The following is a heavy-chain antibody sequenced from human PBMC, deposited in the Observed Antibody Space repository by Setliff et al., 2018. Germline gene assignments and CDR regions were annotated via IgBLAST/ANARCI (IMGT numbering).Heavy chain of an antibody. V-gene: IGHV2-70*12. CDR1: GFSLTTSGTC. Sequence: SGPTLVNPTQTLTLTCTFSGFSLTTSGTCVTWIRQPPGKALEWLARIDWDGDKYYNPSLRTRPTLSKDTSKNQVFLTMTNMDPVDAGTYYYAHKLHSTSRVFDYWGQGALVTVSS. CDR3: AHKLHSTSRVFDY. J-gene: IGHJ4*02. D-gene: IGHD3-16*01. CDR2: IDWDGDK.